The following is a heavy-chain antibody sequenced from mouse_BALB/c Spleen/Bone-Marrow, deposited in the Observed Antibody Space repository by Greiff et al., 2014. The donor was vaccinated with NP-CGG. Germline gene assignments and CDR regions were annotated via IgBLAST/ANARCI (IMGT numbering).Heavy chain of an antibody. CDR2: IDAANGNT. J-gene: IGHJ2*01. CDR3: ASYYYGHYFDY. Sequence: EVQVVESGAELVKPGASVKLSCTASGFNIKDTYMHWVKQRPEQGLEWIGRIDAANGNTKYDPKFQGKATITADTSSNTAYLQLSSLTSEDTAVYYCASYYYGHYFDYWGQGTTLTVSS. D-gene: IGHD1-1*01. CDR1: GFNIKDTY. V-gene: IGHV14-3*02.